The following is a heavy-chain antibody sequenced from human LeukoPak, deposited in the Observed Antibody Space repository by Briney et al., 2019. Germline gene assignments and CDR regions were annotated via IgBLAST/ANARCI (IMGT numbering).Heavy chain of an antibody. D-gene: IGHD3-16*01. CDR2: INADNGDT. Sequence: ASVKVSCKASGYTFTDYAMHWVRQAPGQRLEWMGWINADNGDTKYSLKFQGRVTITRDSSASTAYMEVSSLRSEDTAVYYCARGPGVTITFGGVTDIVYYFDYWGQGTLVTVSS. V-gene: IGHV1-3*01. CDR3: ARGPGVTITFGGVTDIVYYFDY. CDR1: GYTFTDYA. J-gene: IGHJ4*02.